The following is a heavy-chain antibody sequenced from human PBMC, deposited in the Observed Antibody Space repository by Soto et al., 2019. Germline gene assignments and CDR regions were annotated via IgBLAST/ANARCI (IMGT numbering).Heavy chain of an antibody. CDR1: GGSISSSSYY. CDR2: IYYSGST. CDR3: ARHGRAAEPETEYYYYGMDV. Sequence: SETLSLTCTVSGGSISSSSYYWGWIRQAPGKGLEWIGSIYYSGSTYYNPSLKSRVTISVDTSKNQFSLKLSSVTAADTAVYYCARHGRAAEPETEYYYYGMDVWGQGTTVT. D-gene: IGHD6-13*01. V-gene: IGHV4-39*01. J-gene: IGHJ6*02.